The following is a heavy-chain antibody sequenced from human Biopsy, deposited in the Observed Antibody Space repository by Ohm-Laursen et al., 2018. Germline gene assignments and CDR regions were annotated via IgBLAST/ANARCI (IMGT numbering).Heavy chain of an antibody. V-gene: IGHV3-30*18. Sequence: RPLRLSCAASGFTFNNYGMQWVRQAPGKGLEWVAFIFYDGSNTYYADSVKGRFTISRDNSRDTLYLQMSSLRAEDTAVYYCAKDRYNYTPIGGFSMDVWGQGTTVTVSS. CDR1: GFTFNNYG. D-gene: IGHD5-18*01. CDR3: AKDRYNYTPIGGFSMDV. J-gene: IGHJ6*02. CDR2: IFYDGSNT.